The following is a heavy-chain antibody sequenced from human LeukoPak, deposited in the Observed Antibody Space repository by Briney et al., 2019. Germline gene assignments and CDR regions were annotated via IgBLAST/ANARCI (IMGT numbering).Heavy chain of an antibody. D-gene: IGHD3-22*01. Sequence: GRSLRLSCAASGFTLIASGIHWVRQAPGKGLEWVAVLSYDGSDRYYADSVNGRFTISRDISSDTVSLQMNSLRVEDTALYFCARDRINMMVLVHDSGLDLWGQGTLVTVSS. CDR2: LSYDGSDR. J-gene: IGHJ5*02. CDR3: ARDRINMMVLVHDSGLDL. CDR1: GFTLIASG. V-gene: IGHV3-30*01.